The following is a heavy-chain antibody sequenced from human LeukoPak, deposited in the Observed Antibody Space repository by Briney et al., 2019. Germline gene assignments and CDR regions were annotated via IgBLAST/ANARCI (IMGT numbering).Heavy chain of an antibody. CDR2: ISGSGGST. Sequence: GGSLRLSCAASGFTFSSYAMSWVCQAPGKGLEWVSAISGSGGSTYYADSVKGRFTISRDNSKNTLYLQMNSLRAEDTAVYYCAGDFWSGYYRINAFDIWGQGTMVTVSS. CDR3: AGDFWSGYYRINAFDI. D-gene: IGHD3-3*01. V-gene: IGHV3-23*01. CDR1: GFTFSSYA. J-gene: IGHJ3*02.